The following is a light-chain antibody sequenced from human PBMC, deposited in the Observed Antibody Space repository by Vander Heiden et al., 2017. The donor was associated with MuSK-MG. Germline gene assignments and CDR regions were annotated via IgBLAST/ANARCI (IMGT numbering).Light chain of an antibody. Sequence: QSVLTQPPSVSAAPGQKVTISCSGSYSNIGINYVSWYQQLPGTPPKLLMYDNNKRPSGIPDRFSGSKSGTSAALGITGLQTGDEADYYCGTWDNSLSVLVFGGGTKLTVL. CDR3: GTWDNSLSVLV. J-gene: IGLJ2*01. V-gene: IGLV1-51*01. CDR1: YSNIGINY. CDR2: DNN.